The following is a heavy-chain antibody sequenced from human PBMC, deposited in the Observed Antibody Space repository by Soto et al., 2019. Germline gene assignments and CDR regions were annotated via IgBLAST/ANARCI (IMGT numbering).Heavy chain of an antibody. J-gene: IGHJ6*02. V-gene: IGHV1-69*01. Sequence: QVQLVQSGAEVKKPGSSVKVSCKASGGTFSSYAISWVRQAPGQGLEWMGGIIPIFGTANYAQKFQGRVTITADESTSTAYMELSSLRSEDTSVDYCARVVRDCSSPSCLYYYYGMDVWGQGTTVTVSS. CDR3: ARVVRDCSSPSCLYYYYGMDV. D-gene: IGHD2-2*01. CDR2: IIPIFGTA. CDR1: GGTFSSYA.